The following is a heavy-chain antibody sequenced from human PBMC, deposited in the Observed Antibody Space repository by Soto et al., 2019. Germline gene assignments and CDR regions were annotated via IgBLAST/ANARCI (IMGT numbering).Heavy chain of an antibody. D-gene: IGHD1-1*01. J-gene: IGHJ4*02. CDR1: GFIFRHYA. CDR2: ISDRGGST. Sequence: EVQLLESGGGLVQPGGPLRLSCAAPGFIFRHYAMTWVRQAPGEGLAWVSTISDRGGSTYYTDSLEGRFTISRDNSKNTLYLQMNSLRVEDTAIYYCAKGATGPEFDFWGQGTLVAVSS. CDR3: AKGATGPEFDF. V-gene: IGHV3-23*01.